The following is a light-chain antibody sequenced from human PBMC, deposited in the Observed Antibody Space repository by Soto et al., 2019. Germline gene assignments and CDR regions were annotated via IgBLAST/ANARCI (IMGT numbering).Light chain of an antibody. CDR3: SSYTTSSTWV. CDR1: SSDVGGYNY. J-gene: IGLJ3*02. CDR2: DVS. Sequence: QSALTQPPSVSGSPGQSITISCTGTSSDVGGYNYVSWYQQHPGKAPKLMIYDVSNRPSGVSNRFSGSKSGNTASLTISGLQAEDESDYYCSSYTTSSTWVFGGGTKLTVL. V-gene: IGLV2-14*01.